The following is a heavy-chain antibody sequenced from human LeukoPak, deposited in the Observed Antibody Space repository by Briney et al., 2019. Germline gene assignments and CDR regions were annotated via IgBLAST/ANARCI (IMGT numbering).Heavy chain of an antibody. CDR2: INPNSGGT. D-gene: IGHD3-16*02. V-gene: IGHV1-2*02. Sequence: ASVKVSCKASGYTFTGYYMHWVRQAPGQGLGWMGWINPNSGGTNYAQKSQGRVTMTRDTSISTAYMELSRLRSDDTAVCYCSRGLGVAGGVIVINQWGERTLVTVSS. CDR3: SRGLGVAGGVIVINQ. J-gene: IGHJ1*01. CDR1: GYTFTGYY.